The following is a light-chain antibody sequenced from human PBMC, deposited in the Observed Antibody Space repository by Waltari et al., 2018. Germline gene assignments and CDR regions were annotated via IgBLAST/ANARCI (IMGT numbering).Light chain of an antibody. CDR3: HQHNSWPPLS. Sequence: EIVMTQSPATLSVSPGERATLSCRASQSVSSNLAWYQQKPGQAPRLLIYGASTRATGVPARVSGSGSGTDFTLTISGLQSEDYAVYFCHQHNSWPPLSFGGGTKVEIK. V-gene: IGKV3-15*01. J-gene: IGKJ4*01. CDR2: GAS. CDR1: QSVSSN.